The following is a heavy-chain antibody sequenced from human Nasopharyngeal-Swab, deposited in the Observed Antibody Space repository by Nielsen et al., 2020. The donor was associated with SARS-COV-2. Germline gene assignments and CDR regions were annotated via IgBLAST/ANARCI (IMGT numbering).Heavy chain of an antibody. D-gene: IGHD3-10*02. CDR1: GFTLSSYA. Sequence: GGSLRPSCAASGFTLSSYAMSWVRQAPGKGLEWVPAISGSGGSTYYADSVKGRFTISRDNSKNTLYLQMNSLRAEDTAVYYCAKAPRGITMSYFQHWGQGTLVTVSS. CDR2: ISGSGGST. J-gene: IGHJ1*01. V-gene: IGHV3-23*01. CDR3: AKAPRGITMSYFQH.